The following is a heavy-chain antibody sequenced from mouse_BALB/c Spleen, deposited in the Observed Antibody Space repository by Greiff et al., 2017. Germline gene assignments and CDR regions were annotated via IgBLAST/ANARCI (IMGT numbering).Heavy chain of an antibody. D-gene: IGHD1-1*01. V-gene: IGHV1-4*01. CDR2: INPSSGYT. CDR1: GYTFTSYT. Sequence: VKLMESGAELARPGASVKMSCKASGYTFTSYTMHWVKQRPGQGLEWIGYINPSSGYTNYNQKFKDKATLTADKSSSTAYMQLSSLTSEDSAVYYCARSLYGYWYFDVWGAGTTVTVSS. J-gene: IGHJ1*01. CDR3: ARSLYGYWYFDV.